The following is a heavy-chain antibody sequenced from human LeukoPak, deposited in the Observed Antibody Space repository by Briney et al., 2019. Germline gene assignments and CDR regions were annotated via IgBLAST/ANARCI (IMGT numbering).Heavy chain of an antibody. CDR1: GDSISSSSYY. CDR2: IYYRGST. CDR3: ARLYFGVRPPDF. Sequence: PSETLSLTCTVSGDSISSSSYYWGWIRQPPGKGLEWIGSIYYRGSTYYNPSLKSRVAISVDTSKKQVSLKLSSVTAADTAMYCARLYFGVRPPDFWGQGTLVTVSS. V-gene: IGHV4-39*01. J-gene: IGHJ4*02. D-gene: IGHD4-17*01.